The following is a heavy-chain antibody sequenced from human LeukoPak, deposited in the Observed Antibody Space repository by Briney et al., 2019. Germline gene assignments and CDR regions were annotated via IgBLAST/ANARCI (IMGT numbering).Heavy chain of an antibody. D-gene: IGHD1-26*01. V-gene: IGHV3-7*01. CDR1: GFTFSNYW. J-gene: IGHJ5*02. CDR2: IKKDGSEK. Sequence: PGGSLRLSCAASGFTFSNYWMSWVRQAPGKGLEWVANIKKDGSEKHYVDSVKGRFTISRDNPKNSLFLQINTLRAEDTALYYCARGVGWFDPWGQGTLVTVSS. CDR3: ARGVGWFDP.